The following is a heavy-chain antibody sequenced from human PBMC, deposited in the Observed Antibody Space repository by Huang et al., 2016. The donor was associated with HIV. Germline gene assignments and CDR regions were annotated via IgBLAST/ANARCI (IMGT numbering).Heavy chain of an antibody. J-gene: IGHJ3*02. CDR2: IREGSGPK. V-gene: IGHV3-7*01. CDR3: ARDPFIKAFDI. Sequence: ELQLVESGGGLVQPGGSLRLSCAVSDFDFSSYWMMWLRQVPGKGLEWVASIREGSGPKDYLDSVKGRFIISRDNPKKSLYLQMNNLRAEDAAVYYCARDPFIKAFDIWGQGTLVTVSS. CDR1: DFDFSSYW.